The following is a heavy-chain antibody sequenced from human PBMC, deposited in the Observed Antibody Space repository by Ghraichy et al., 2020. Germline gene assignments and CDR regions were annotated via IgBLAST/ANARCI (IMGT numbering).Heavy chain of an antibody. Sequence: GGSLRLSCTASGFTFDDYSMSWFRQAPGKGLEWVGFIRTKVYGGTTEYAASVEGRFTISRDDSKSIAYLQMNSLKTEDTGVYYCTRDQKDYHDSSGYHSSDFYFDYWGQGTLVTVSS. V-gene: IGHV3-49*03. CDR1: GFTFDDYS. J-gene: IGHJ4*02. CDR2: IRTKVYGGTT. D-gene: IGHD3-22*01. CDR3: TRDQKDYHDSSGYHSSDFYFDY.